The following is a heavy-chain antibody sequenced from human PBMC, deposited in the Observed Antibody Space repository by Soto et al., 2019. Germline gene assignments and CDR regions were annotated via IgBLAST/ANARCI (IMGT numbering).Heavy chain of an antibody. CDR3: ARRAGITIFGVVPALDV. V-gene: IGHV4-31*03. D-gene: IGHD3-3*01. CDR2: IYYSGST. CDR1: GGSISSGGYY. J-gene: IGHJ6*04. Sequence: PSETLSLTCTVSGGSISSGGYYWSWIRQHPGKGLEWIGYIYYSGSTYYNPSLKSRVTIPVDTSKNQFSLKLSSVTAADTAVYYCARRAGITIFGVVPALDVWGKGTTVTVSS.